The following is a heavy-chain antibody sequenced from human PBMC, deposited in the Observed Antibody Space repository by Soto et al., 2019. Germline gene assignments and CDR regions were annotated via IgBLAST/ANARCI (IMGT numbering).Heavy chain of an antibody. CDR2: IYYSGST. CDR1: GGSMSSYY. V-gene: IGHV4-59*01. CDR3: ARYGSGSSVWFDP. D-gene: IGHD3-10*01. Sequence: LSLTCTVSGGSMSSYYWSWIRQPPGKGLEWIGYIYYSGSTIYNPSLKSRVTISVDTSKNQFSLKLSSVTAADTAVYYCARYGSGSSVWFDPWGQGTLVTVPQ. J-gene: IGHJ5*02.